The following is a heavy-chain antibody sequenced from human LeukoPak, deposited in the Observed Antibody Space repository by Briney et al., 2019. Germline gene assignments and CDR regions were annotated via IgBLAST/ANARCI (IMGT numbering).Heavy chain of an antibody. CDR1: GFTFTSSA. V-gene: IGHV1-58*02. Sequence: TSVKVSCKAFGFTFTSSAMQWVRQARGQRLEWIGWIVVGSGNTNYAQKFQERVTITRDMSTSTAYMELSSLRSEDTAVYYCAAECMTQDAFDIWGQGTMVTVSS. J-gene: IGHJ3*02. CDR2: IVVGSGNT. CDR3: AAECMTQDAFDI.